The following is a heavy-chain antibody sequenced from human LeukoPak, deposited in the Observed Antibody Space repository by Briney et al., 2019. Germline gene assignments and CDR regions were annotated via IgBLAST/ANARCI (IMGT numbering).Heavy chain of an antibody. CDR2: IKQDGSEK. CDR3: AKSTTDY. J-gene: IGHJ4*02. Sequence: GGSLRLSCAASGFIFSSYWMSWVRQAPGKGLEWVANIKQDGSEKYYVDSVKGRFTISRDNSKNTLYLQMNSLRAEDTAVYYCAKSTTDYWGQGTLVTVSS. CDR1: GFIFSSYW. D-gene: IGHD1-14*01. V-gene: IGHV3-7*01.